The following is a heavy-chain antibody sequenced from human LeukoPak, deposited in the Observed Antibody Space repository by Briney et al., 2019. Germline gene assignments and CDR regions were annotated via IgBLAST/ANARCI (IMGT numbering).Heavy chain of an antibody. CDR1: GGSISSHY. Sequence: SETLSLTCTVSGGSISSHYWSWIRQPPGKGLEWIGYIYYSGGTNYNPSLKSRVTISVDTSKNQFSLKLSSVTAADTAVYYCARELSGSSGFDYWGQGTLVTVSS. CDR3: ARELSGSSGFDY. CDR2: IYYSGGT. V-gene: IGHV4-59*11. J-gene: IGHJ4*02. D-gene: IGHD3-22*01.